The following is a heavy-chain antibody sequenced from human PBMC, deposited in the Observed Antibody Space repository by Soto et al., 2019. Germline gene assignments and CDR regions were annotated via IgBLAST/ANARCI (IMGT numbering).Heavy chain of an antibody. CDR3: ATMRVAVAGDLDY. J-gene: IGHJ4*02. D-gene: IGHD6-19*01. CDR1: GYTLNELS. V-gene: IGHV1-24*01. Sequence: PAKVSCKVSGYTLNELSMHWVRQDPGKGLEWMGGFDPEDGETIYAQKFQGRVTMTEDTSTDTAYMELSSLRSEDTAVYYCATMRVAVAGDLDYWGQGTLVTVSS. CDR2: FDPEDGET.